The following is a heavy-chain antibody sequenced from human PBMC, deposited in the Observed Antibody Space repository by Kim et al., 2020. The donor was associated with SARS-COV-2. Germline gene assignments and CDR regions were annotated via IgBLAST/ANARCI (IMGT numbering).Heavy chain of an antibody. V-gene: IGHV3-30*18. CDR2: ILYDGSNK. J-gene: IGHJ5*02. CDR3: AKGGGFDP. CDR1: GFTFSSYG. Sequence: GGSLRLSCAASGFTFSSYGMHWVRQAPGKGLEWVAAILYDGSNKYYADSVKGRFTISRDNSKNTLYLQMNSLRAEDTAVYYCAKGGGFDPWGQGTLVTVSS.